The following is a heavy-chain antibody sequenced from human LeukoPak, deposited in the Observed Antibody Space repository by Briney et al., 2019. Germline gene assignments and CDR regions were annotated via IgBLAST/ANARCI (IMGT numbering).Heavy chain of an antibody. D-gene: IGHD3-22*01. CDR3: AGGSLEYYYDASGPGY. J-gene: IGHJ4*02. CDR2: IIPIFGTA. V-gene: IGHV1-69*05. CDR1: GGTFSSYA. Sequence: SVKVSCKASGGTFSSYAISWVRQAPGQGLEWMGGIIPIFGTANYAQKFQGRVTMTRDTSISTAYMELSRLTSDDTAVYYCAGGSLEYYYDASGPGYWGQGTLVTVSS.